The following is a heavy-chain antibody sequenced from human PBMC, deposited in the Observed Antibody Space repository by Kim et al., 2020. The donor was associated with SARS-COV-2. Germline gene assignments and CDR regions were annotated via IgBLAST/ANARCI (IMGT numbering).Heavy chain of an antibody. CDR3: AKDRGSYFGFDY. D-gene: IGHD1-26*01. CDR2: ISYDGSNK. J-gene: IGHJ4*02. CDR1: GFTFSSYG. Sequence: GGSLRLSCAASGFTFSSYGMHWVRQAPGKGLEWVAVISYDGSNKYYADSVKGRFTISRDNSKNTLYLQMNSLRAEDTAVYYCAKDRGSYFGFDYWGQGTL. V-gene: IGHV3-30*18.